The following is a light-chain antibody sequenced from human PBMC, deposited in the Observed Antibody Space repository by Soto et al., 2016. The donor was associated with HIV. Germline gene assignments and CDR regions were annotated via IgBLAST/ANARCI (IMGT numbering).Light chain of an antibody. Sequence: DIQMTQSPPSLSASVGDRVTITCRASQGISNWLAWYQQKPGKAPKLLIYAASSLQSGVPSRFSGSGSGTDFTLTISNLQPEDFATYFCQQANSFPPPFGQGTKLEIK. CDR1: QGISNW. CDR3: QQANSFPPP. J-gene: IGKJ2*01. V-gene: IGKV1-12*01. CDR2: AAS.